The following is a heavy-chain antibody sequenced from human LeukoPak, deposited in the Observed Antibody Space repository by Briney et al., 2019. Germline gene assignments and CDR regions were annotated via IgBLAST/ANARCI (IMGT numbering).Heavy chain of an antibody. CDR1: GGSSNSDT. Sequence: ASKEFSWKASGGSSNSDTVNSARHAPGHRLEWMGGIIPNLGSTTFAQRFQGRVMLTTDESTSTAYMELTSLTSEDTAVYYCARAREFFPITSSLDYWGQGTLVTVSS. V-gene: IGHV1-69*16. D-gene: IGHD3-10*01. CDR2: IIPNLGST. CDR3: ARAREFFPITSSLDY. J-gene: IGHJ4*02.